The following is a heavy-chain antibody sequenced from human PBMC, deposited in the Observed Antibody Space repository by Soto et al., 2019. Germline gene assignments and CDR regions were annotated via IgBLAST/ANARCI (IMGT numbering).Heavy chain of an antibody. CDR1: GGSISSGGYS. Sequence: QLQLQESGSGLVKPSQTLSLTCAVSGGSISSGGYSWSWIRQPPGKGLEWIGYIYHSGSTYYNPSLKSRVTISVDRSKNQFSLKLSSVTAADTAVYYCARGIVATIPHRYYYYGMDVWGQGTTVTVSS. CDR3: ARGIVATIPHRYYYYGMDV. D-gene: IGHD5-12*01. J-gene: IGHJ6*02. CDR2: IYHSGST. V-gene: IGHV4-30-2*01.